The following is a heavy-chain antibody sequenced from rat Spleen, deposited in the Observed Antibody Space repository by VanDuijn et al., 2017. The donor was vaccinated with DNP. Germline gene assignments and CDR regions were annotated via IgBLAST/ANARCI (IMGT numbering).Heavy chain of an antibody. J-gene: IGHJ3*01. CDR3: ARAGWHGWLAY. CDR2: INKDSSTI. CDR1: RFTLNDSC. D-gene: IGHD1-11*01. Sequence: EVKLVESGGGLVQPGRYFKLSCAASRFTLNDSCTGWVRQAPGKGLEWIGEINKDSSTINYSPSLKDKFTISRDNAQNTLYLQMSKLGSEDTAIYYCARAGWHGWLAYWGQGTLVTVSS. V-gene: IGHV4-2*01.